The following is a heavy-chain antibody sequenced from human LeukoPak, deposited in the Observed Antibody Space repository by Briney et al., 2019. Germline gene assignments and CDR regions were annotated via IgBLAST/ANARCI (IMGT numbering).Heavy chain of an antibody. CDR2: ISGSASGGIT. V-gene: IGHV3-23*01. D-gene: IGHD1-1*01. J-gene: IGHJ4*02. CDR3: ARAYLNEDYFDH. CDR1: GFTFSTYG. Sequence: GGSLRLSCAASGFTFSTYGMSWVRQSPGKGLEWVSAISGSASGGITNYADSVRGRFTISRDNSKNTLYLQMNSLRAEDTAVYYCARAYLNEDYFDHWGQGTLVTVSS.